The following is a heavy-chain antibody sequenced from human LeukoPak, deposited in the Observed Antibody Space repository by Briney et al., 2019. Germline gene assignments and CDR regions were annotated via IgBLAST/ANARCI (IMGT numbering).Heavy chain of an antibody. CDR3: ASYYGVMDV. D-gene: IGHD4-17*01. V-gene: IGHV3-7*01. CDR1: GFTFSSYW. CDR2: IKQDGSEK. J-gene: IGHJ6*04. Sequence: PGGSLRLSCAASGFTFSSYWMTWVRQAPGKGLEWVANIKQDGSEKYYVDSVRGRFTISRDNAKNSLYLQMNSLRVEDTAVYYCASYYGVMDVWGKGTTVTVSS.